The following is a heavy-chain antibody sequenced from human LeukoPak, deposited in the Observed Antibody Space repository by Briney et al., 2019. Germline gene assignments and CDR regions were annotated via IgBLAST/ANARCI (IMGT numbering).Heavy chain of an antibody. D-gene: IGHD3-9*01. CDR1: GFTFGNYA. CDR3: AKCPTDYDSLTGYYPFDY. J-gene: IGHJ4*02. CDR2: ISGSSDDT. Sequence: GGSLRLSCAASGFTFGNYAMSWVRQAPGKGLEWVSGISGSSDDTYYADSVKGRFTISRDNSKNTLDLQMNSLRAEDTAVYYCAKCPTDYDSLTGYYPFDYWGQGTLVTVSS. V-gene: IGHV3-23*01.